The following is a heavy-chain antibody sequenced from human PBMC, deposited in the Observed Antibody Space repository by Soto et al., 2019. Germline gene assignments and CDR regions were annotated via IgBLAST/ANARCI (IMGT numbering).Heavy chain of an antibody. D-gene: IGHD4-4*01. CDR2: IYYRGST. CDR1: GGSISSGGYY. J-gene: IGHJ3*02. Sequence: QVQLQESGPGLVKPSQTLSLTCTVSGGSISSGGYYWSWIRQHPGKGLEWIGYIYYRGSTYYNPSLKSRVTISVDTSKNQFSLKLSSVTAADTAVYYCARDEGGYSNYRFENAFDIWGQGTMVTVSS. CDR3: ARDEGGYSNYRFENAFDI. V-gene: IGHV4-31*03.